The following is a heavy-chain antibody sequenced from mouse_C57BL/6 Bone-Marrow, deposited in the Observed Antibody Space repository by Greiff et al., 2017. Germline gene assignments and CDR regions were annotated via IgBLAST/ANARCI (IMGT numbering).Heavy chain of an antibody. CDR1: GYAFSSYW. CDR3: ARSLGFITTVVWYFDV. D-gene: IGHD1-1*01. V-gene: IGHV1-80*01. CDR2: IYPGDGDT. J-gene: IGHJ1*03. Sequence: QVQLQQSGAELVKPGASVKISCKASGYAFSSYWMNWVKQRPGKGLEWIGQIYPGDGDTNYNGKFKGKATLTADKSSSTAYMQLSSLTSEDSAVYFCARSLGFITTVVWYFDVWGTGTTVTVSS.